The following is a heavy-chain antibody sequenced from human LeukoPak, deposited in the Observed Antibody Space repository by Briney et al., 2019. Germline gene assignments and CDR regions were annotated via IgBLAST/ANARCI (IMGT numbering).Heavy chain of an antibody. V-gene: IGHV3-11*04. CDR2: ISSSGSTI. CDR3: ARDPNGYGREGVY. CDR1: GFTFGDYY. D-gene: IGHD3-10*01. Sequence: GGSLRLSCAASGFTFGDYYMTWIRQAPGKGLEWVSYISSSGSTIYYADSVKGRFTISRDNAKHSLYLQMNRLRAEDTAVYYCARDPNGYGREGVYWVQGTLVTVSS. J-gene: IGHJ4*02.